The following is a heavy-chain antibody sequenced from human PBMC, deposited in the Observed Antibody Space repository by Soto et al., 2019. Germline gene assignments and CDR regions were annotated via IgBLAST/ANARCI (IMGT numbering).Heavy chain of an antibody. Sequence: EVQLLESGGGLVQPGGSLRLSCAASGFTFNSDAMTWVRQAPGKGLEWVSAISVSGGSTYYADSVKGRFTISRDNSKNTLYLQMNSLRAEDTAVYYCAKEYSSSVFSNDAFDIWGQGTMVTVSS. CDR3: AKEYSSSVFSNDAFDI. D-gene: IGHD6-6*01. CDR1: GFTFNSDA. J-gene: IGHJ3*02. V-gene: IGHV3-23*01. CDR2: ISVSGGST.